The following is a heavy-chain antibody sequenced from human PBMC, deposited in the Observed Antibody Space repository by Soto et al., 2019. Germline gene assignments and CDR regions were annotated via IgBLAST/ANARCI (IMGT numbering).Heavy chain of an antibody. Sequence: SVKVSCKASGGTFSSYAISWVRQAPGQGLEWMGGIIPIFGTANYAQKFQGRVTITAGESTSTAYMELSSLRSEDTAVYYCARDNSLGYCSGGSCYSPGDYWG. CDR3: ARDNSLGYCSGGSCYSPGDY. V-gene: IGHV1-69*13. CDR2: IIPIFGTA. CDR1: GGTFSSYA. J-gene: IGHJ4*01. D-gene: IGHD2-15*01.